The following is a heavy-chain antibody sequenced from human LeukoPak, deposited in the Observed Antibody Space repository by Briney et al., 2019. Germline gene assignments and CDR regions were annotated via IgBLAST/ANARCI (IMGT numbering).Heavy chain of an antibody. V-gene: IGHV4-39*07. J-gene: IGHJ4*02. CDR1: GGSINSGVYF. CDR3: ARSYNCNGIDD. CDR2: IAYNGRT. D-gene: IGHD1-20*01. Sequence: SETLSLTCTVSGGSINSGVYFWGWIRQPPGKGLEWIGTIAYNGRTYYNSSLKSRVTISIDMSNIHFSLKLTSVTAADTAMYYCARSYNCNGIDDWGQGTLVTVPS.